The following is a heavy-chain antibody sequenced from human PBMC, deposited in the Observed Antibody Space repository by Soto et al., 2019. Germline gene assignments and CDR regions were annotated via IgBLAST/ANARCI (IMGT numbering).Heavy chain of an antibody. D-gene: IGHD5-18*01. CDR1: GGSFSGYY. V-gene: IGHV4-34*01. Sequence: SETLSLTCAVYGGSFSGYYWSWIRQPPGKGLEWIGEINHSGSTNYNPSLKSRVTISVDTSKNQFSLKLSSVTAADTAVYYCARGDTAMVDYWGQGTLDTVSS. CDR3: ARGDTAMVDY. CDR2: INHSGST. J-gene: IGHJ4*02.